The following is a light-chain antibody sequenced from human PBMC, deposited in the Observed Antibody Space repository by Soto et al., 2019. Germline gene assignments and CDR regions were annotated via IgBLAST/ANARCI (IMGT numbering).Light chain of an antibody. Sequence: QSALTQPASVSGCPGQSITISCTGASSDVGGYNYVSWYQQHPGKAPKLMIYDVSNRPSGVSNRFSGSKSGNTAPLTISGLQAYYVADYCCSSYTLSSTRVFGTGTRSPS. CDR2: DVS. CDR1: SSDVGGYNY. CDR3: SSYTLSSTRV. J-gene: IGLJ1*01. V-gene: IGLV2-14*01.